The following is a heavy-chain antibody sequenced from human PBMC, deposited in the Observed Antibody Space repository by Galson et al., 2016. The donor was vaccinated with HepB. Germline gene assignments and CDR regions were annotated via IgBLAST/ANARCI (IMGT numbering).Heavy chain of an antibody. CDR2: INPNSGGT. V-gene: IGHV1-2*02. CDR3: GRGNKSFDP. Sequence: SVKVSCKASGYTFTAYYIHWVRQAPGQGLEWMGWINPNSGGTSYAQKFQGRVTMTRDTSTGTAYMELTNLRSDDTAVCFCGRGNKSFDPWGQGTLVTVSS. J-gene: IGHJ5*02. CDR1: GYTFTAYY. D-gene: IGHD2/OR15-2a*01.